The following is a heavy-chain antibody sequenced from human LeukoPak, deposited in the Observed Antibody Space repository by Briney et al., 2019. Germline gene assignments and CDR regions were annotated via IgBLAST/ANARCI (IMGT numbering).Heavy chain of an antibody. J-gene: IGHJ4*02. V-gene: IGHV3-33*06. D-gene: IGHD3-22*01. CDR3: AKETPPDSSGYYLDY. CDR2: IWYDGSNK. CDR1: GFTFSSYG. Sequence: GGSLRLSCAASGFTFSSYGMHWVRQAPGKGLEWVAVIWYDGSNKYYADSVKGRFTISRDNSKNTLYLQMNSLRAEDTAVYYCAKETPPDSSGYYLDYWGQGTLVTVSS.